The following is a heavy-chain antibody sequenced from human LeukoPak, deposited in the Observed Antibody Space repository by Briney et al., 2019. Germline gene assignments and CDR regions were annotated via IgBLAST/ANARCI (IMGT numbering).Heavy chain of an antibody. D-gene: IGHD3-9*01. Sequence: PGGSLRLSCAASGFTFSSYAMHWVRQATGKGLEWVSAIGTAGDTYYPGSVKGRFTISRENAKNSLYLQMNSLRAGDTAVYYCARGPSRLDWLNYGMDVWGQGTTVTVSS. CDR3: ARGPSRLDWLNYGMDV. CDR2: IGTAGDT. CDR1: GFTFSSYA. V-gene: IGHV3-13*01. J-gene: IGHJ6*02.